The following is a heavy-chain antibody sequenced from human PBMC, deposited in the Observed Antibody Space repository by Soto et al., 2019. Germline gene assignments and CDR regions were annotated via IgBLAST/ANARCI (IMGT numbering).Heavy chain of an antibody. Sequence: QVQLVQSGAEVKKPGASVKVSCKASGYTFTSYGIIWVRQAPGQGLEWMGWISAYNGNTTSAQKLQGRDTMTTDTSTSTAYMELRSLRSDDTAVYYCAREGRYYGSVSYYPSYYYGMDVWGQGTTVTVSS. V-gene: IGHV1-18*01. D-gene: IGHD3-10*01. J-gene: IGHJ6*02. CDR1: GYTFTSYG. CDR2: ISAYNGNT. CDR3: AREGRYYGSVSYYPSYYYGMDV.